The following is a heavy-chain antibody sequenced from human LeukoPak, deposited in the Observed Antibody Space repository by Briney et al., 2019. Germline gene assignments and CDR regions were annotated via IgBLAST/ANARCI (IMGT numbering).Heavy chain of an antibody. CDR2: INHSGST. CDR1: GGSFSGYY. V-gene: IGHV4-34*01. Sequence: KSSETLSLTCAVYGGSFSGYYWSWIRQPPGKGLEWIGEINHSGSTNYNPSLKSRVTISVDTSKNQFSLKLSSVTAADTAVYYCASYSSGYDAFDIWGQGTMVTVSS. CDR3: ASYSSGYDAFDI. D-gene: IGHD6-19*01. J-gene: IGHJ3*02.